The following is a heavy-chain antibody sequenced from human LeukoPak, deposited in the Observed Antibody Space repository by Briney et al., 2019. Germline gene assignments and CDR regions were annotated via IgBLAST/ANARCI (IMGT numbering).Heavy chain of an antibody. Sequence: PPGGSLRLSCAASGFTFSSYAMSWVRQAPGKGLEWVSAISGSGGSTYYADSVKGRFTISRDNSKNTLYLQMNSLRAEDTAVYYCAKPSQREDAFDIWGQGTMVTVSS. CDR1: GFTFSSYA. V-gene: IGHV3-23*01. CDR2: ISGSGGST. J-gene: IGHJ3*02. CDR3: AKPSQREDAFDI. D-gene: IGHD6-25*01.